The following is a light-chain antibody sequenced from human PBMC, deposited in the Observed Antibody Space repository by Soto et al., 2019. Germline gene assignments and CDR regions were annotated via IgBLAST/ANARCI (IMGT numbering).Light chain of an antibody. CDR3: QQSYSAPRA. J-gene: IGKJ3*01. V-gene: IGKV1-39*01. CDR2: AAS. Sequence: DIQMTQSPTSLSASVGDRVTIICRASQTVSIYLNWFQQKPGEAPKLRISAASSLHRGVPSRFSGSGSGTEFTLTISNLQPEDFATYYGQQSYSAPRAFGPGTKVDI. CDR1: QTVSIY.